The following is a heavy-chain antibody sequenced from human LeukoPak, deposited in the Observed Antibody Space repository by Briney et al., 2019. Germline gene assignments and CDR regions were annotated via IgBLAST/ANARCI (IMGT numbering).Heavy chain of an antibody. J-gene: IGHJ3*02. D-gene: IGHD3-10*01. Sequence: PGGSLRLSCAASGFTFSNYAMSWVRQAPGKGLEWVSAISGSGGSTYYADSVKGRFTISRDNSKNTLYLQMNSLRAEDTAVYYCAKDLAWFGDASAFDIWGQGTMVTVSS. V-gene: IGHV3-23*01. CDR3: AKDLAWFGDASAFDI. CDR1: GFTFSNYA. CDR2: ISGSGGST.